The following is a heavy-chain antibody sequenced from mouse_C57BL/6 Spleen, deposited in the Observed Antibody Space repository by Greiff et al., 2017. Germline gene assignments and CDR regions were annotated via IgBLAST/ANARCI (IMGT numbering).Heavy chain of an antibody. V-gene: IGHV1-12*01. D-gene: IGHD2-2*01. CDR3: ARKRVHYGYDVGYAMDY. J-gene: IGHJ4*01. CDR2: IYPGNGDT. Sequence: QVQLKESGAELVRPGASVKMSCKASGYTFTSYNMHWVKQTPRQGLEWIGAIYPGNGDTSYNQKFKGKATLTVDKSSSTAYMQLSSLTSEDSAVYFCARKRVHYGYDVGYAMDYWGQGTSVTVSS. CDR1: GYTFTSYN.